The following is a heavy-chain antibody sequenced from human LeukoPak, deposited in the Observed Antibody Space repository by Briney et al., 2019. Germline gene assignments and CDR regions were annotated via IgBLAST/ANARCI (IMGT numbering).Heavy chain of an antibody. CDR3: ARDGQMRSGWYFHY. CDR1: GFTFSDYS. J-gene: IGHJ4*02. V-gene: IGHV3-48*01. CDR2: ISSGSSNI. D-gene: IGHD6-19*01. Sequence: PGGSLRLSCVVSGFTFSDYSINWVRQAPGKGLEWVSYISSGSSNIWYADSVKGRFTISRDDAKNSLYLQMNGLRVDDTAVYYCARDGQMRSGWYFHYWGLGTLVTVSS.